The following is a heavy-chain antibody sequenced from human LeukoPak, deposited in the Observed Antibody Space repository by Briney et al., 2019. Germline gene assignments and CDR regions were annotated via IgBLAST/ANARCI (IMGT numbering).Heavy chain of an antibody. V-gene: IGHV3-30*18. CDR3: AKAGVFGYCGGDCYFDY. J-gene: IGHJ4*02. CDR1: GFTFSSYG. Sequence: GGSLGLSCAASGFTFSSYGMHWVRQAPGKGLEWVAVISYDGSNKYYADSVKGRFTISRGNSKNTLNLQMNSLGAGDTAVYHCAKAGVFGYCGGDCYFDYWGQGTQVTVSS. CDR2: ISYDGSNK. D-gene: IGHD2-21*02.